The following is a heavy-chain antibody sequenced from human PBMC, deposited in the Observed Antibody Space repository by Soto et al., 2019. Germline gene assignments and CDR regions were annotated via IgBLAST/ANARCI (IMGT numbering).Heavy chain of an antibody. CDR1: GGTFSSYT. CDR3: ASARYGGNSGDY. CDR2: IIPILGIA. Sequence: QVQLVQSGAEVKKPGSSVKVSCKASGGTFSSYTISWVRQAPGQGLEWMGRIIPILGIANYAQKFQGRVTNTADKSTSTAYMELSSLRSEDTAVYYCASARYGGNSGDYWGQGTLVTVSS. V-gene: IGHV1-69*02. J-gene: IGHJ4*02. D-gene: IGHD4-17*01.